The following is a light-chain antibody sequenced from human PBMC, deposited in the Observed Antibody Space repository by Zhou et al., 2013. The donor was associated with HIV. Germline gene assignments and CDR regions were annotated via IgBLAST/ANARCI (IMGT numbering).Light chain of an antibody. Sequence: VMTQSPATLSVSPGERATLSCRASQSVSSSLAWYQQKPGQAPRLLIYGASSRATGIPDRFSGSGSGRDFTLTISRLEPEDFAVYYCQQYGSSPTTFGGGTKVEIK. CDR3: QQYGSSPTT. V-gene: IGKV3-20*01. CDR2: GAS. CDR1: QSVSSS. J-gene: IGKJ4*01.